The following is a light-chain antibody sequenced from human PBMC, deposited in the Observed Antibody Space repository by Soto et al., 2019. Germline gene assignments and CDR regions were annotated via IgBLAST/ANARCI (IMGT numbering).Light chain of an antibody. J-gene: IGKJ3*01. CDR3: EQSYSTP. V-gene: IGKV1-39*01. Sequence: DIQMTQSPSSLSASVGARVTITCRASQSISSYLNWYQQKPGKAPKLLIYSASSLQSDVPSRFSGSGSGTDFTLTISSLQPADFATDYWEQSYSTPFGPGTKVYIK. CDR1: QSISSY. CDR2: SAS.